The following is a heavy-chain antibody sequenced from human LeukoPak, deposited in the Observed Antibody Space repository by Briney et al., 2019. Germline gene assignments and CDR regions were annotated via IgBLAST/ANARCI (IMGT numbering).Heavy chain of an antibody. V-gene: IGHV3-33*01. J-gene: IGHJ4*02. CDR3: ARAGDYSNYYFDY. Sequence: GGSLRLSCAASGFTFSSYGMHWVRQAPGKGLEWVAVTWYDGSNKYYADSVKGRFTISRDNSKNTLYLQMNSLRAEDTAVYYCARAGDYSNYYFDYWGQGTLVTVSS. D-gene: IGHD4-11*01. CDR2: TWYDGSNK. CDR1: GFTFSSYG.